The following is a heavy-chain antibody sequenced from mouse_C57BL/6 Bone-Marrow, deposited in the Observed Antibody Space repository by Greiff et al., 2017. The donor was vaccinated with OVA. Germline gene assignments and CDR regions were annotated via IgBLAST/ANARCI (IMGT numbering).Heavy chain of an antibody. CDR1: GFTFSSYG. J-gene: IGHJ3*01. CDR3: ARGLRRTGFAY. V-gene: IGHV5-6*01. Sequence: EVMLLQPGGDLVKPGASLKLSCAASGFTFSSYGMSWVRQTPDKRLEWVATISTGGSYTYYPDSVKGRFTISRDNAKNTLYLQMSSLKSEDTAMYDCARGLRRTGFAYWGQGTLVTVSA. D-gene: IGHD2-2*01. CDR2: ISTGGSYT.